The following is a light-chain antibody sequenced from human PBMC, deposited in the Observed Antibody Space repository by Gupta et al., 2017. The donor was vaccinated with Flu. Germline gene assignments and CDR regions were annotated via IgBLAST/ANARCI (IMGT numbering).Light chain of an antibody. Sequence: DIQMTQSPSSLSASVGDRVTITCRASQSISSYLNWYQQKPGKAPKLLIYAASSLQSGVPSRFSGSGCGTDFTLTISSRQQEDFATYYCQQNYSNPPYTFGQGTKLEIK. CDR2: AAS. CDR1: QSISSY. V-gene: IGKV1-39*01. CDR3: QQNYSNPPYT. J-gene: IGKJ2*01.